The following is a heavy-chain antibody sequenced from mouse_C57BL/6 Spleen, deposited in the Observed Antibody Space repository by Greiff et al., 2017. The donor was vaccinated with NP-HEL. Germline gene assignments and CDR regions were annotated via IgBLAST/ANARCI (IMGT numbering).Heavy chain of an antibody. Sequence: EVKVVESGGGLVKPGGSLKLSCAASGFTFSSYTMSWVRQTPEKRLEWVATISGGVGNTYYPDSVKGRFTISSDNAKNNLYRQMSSLRSEDTALYYCARPPYYGSSLYYFDYWGQGTTLTVSS. J-gene: IGHJ2*01. V-gene: IGHV5-9*01. CDR3: ARPPYYGSSLYYFDY. CDR1: GFTFSSYT. D-gene: IGHD1-1*01. CDR2: ISGGVGNT.